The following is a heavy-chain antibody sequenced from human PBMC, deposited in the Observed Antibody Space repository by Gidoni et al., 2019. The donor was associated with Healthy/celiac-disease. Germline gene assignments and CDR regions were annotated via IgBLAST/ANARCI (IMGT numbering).Heavy chain of an antibody. J-gene: IGHJ6*02. CDR3: AMVAPDYGMDV. V-gene: IGHV3-48*01. CDR1: GFTFSSYS. CDR2: ISSSSSTI. Sequence: EVQLVESGGGLVQPGGSLRLPCAASGFTFSSYSMNWVRQAPGKGLEWVSYISSSSSTIYYADSVKGRFTISRDNAKNSLYLQMNSLRAEDTAVYYCAMVAPDYGMDVWGQGTTVTVSS.